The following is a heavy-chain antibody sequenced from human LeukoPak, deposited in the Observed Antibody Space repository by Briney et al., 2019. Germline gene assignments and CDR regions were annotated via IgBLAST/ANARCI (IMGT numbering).Heavy chain of an antibody. CDR3: ARAANRYYFDY. CDR1: GGSISSYY. CDR2: IYYSGST. Sequence: SETLSLTCTVSGGSISSYYWSWLRQPPGKGLEWIGYIYYSGSTNYNPSLKSRVTISVDTSKNQFSLKLSSVTAADTAVYYCARAANRYYFDYWGQGTLVTVSS. J-gene: IGHJ4*02. V-gene: IGHV4-59*01.